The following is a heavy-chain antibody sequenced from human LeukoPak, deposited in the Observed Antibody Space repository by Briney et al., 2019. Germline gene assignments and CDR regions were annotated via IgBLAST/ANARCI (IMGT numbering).Heavy chain of an antibody. CDR1: GFTVSSNY. D-gene: IGHD3-3*01. Sequence: GGSLRLSCAASGFTVSSNYMSWVRQAPGKGLEWVSVIYSGGSTYYADSVKGRFTISRDNSKNTLYLQMNSLRAEDTAVYYCARDFCYDFWSGCTYYMDVWGKGTTVTVSS. CDR2: IYSGGST. J-gene: IGHJ6*03. CDR3: ARDFCYDFWSGCTYYMDV. V-gene: IGHV3-53*01.